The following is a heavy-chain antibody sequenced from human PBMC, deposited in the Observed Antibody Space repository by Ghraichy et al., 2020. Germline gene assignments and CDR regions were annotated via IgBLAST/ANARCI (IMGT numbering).Heavy chain of an antibody. CDR2: ISGSGGNT. J-gene: IGHJ4*02. CDR1: EFSFISHS. V-gene: IGHV3-23*01. D-gene: IGHD4/OR15-4a*01. Sequence: GESLNISCAGSEFSFISHSMHWVRQAPGKGLEWVSGISGSGGNTYYADSVKGRFTISRDTSKNILYLQMSSLRAEDTAVYYCARDQRNYGGTYFDYWGQGSLVTVSS. CDR3: ARDQRNYGGTYFDY.